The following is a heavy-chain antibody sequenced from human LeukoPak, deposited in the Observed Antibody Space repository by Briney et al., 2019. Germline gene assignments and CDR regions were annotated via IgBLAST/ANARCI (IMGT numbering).Heavy chain of an antibody. CDR3: ARQPRGTVVFYY. V-gene: IGHV5-10-1*01. Sequence: GESLKISCKGSGYSYPNYWISWVRQMPGKGLEWMGRIDPSDSYINHSPSFQGHVSISADKSVSTAYLQWSSLKASDSAMYYCARQPRGTVVFYYCGQGTLVTVSS. CDR2: IDPSDSYI. D-gene: IGHD4-23*01. J-gene: IGHJ4*02. CDR1: GYSYPNYW.